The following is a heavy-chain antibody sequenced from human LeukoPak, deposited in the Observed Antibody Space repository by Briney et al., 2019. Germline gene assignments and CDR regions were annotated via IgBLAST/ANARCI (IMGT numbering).Heavy chain of an antibody. CDR1: GGSFSGYY. D-gene: IGHD5-24*01. CDR3: ARDGEMATIRVPSPGYYFDY. J-gene: IGHJ4*02. CDR2: INHSGST. Sequence: SETLSLTCAVYGGSFSGYYWSWIRQPPGKGLEWIGEINHSGSTNYNPSLKSRVTISVDTSKNQFSLKLSSVTAEDTAVYYCARDGEMATIRVPSPGYYFDYWGQGTLVTVSS. V-gene: IGHV4-34*01.